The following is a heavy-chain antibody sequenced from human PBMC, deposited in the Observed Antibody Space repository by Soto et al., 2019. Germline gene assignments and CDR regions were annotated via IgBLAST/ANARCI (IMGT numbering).Heavy chain of an antibody. V-gene: IGHV4-39*07. Sequence: PSETLSLTCTVSGGSISSSSYYWGWIRQPPGKGLEWIGSIYYSGSTYYNPSLKSRVTISVDTSKNQFSLKLSSVTAADTAVYLCARGAVVTATPFDYWGQGTLVTVSS. CDR3: ARGAVVTATPFDY. D-gene: IGHD2-21*02. CDR1: GGSISSSSYY. CDR2: IYYSGST. J-gene: IGHJ4*02.